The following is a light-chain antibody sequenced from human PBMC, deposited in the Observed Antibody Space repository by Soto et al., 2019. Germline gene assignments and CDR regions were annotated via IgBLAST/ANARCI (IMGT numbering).Light chain of an antibody. V-gene: IGLV2-14*03. CDR1: SSDIGAYNF. Sequence: QPASVSGSPGQSITISCTGTSSDIGAYNFVSWYQQHPGKAPKLMLYDVNIRPSGVSNRFSGSKSGNTASLTISGLQAEDEADYYCTSWTTSTTMIFGGGTKVTVL. CDR3: TSWTTSTTMI. J-gene: IGLJ2*01. CDR2: DVN.